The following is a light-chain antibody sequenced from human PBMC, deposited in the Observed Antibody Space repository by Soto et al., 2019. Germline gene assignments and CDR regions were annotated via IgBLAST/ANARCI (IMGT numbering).Light chain of an antibody. CDR3: QQSYSTPPFT. CDR1: QSISSY. Sequence: DIPMTQSPSSLSASVGDRVTITCRASQSISSYLNWYQQKPGKAPKLLIYAASSLQSGVPSRCSGCGSGTDFTLTISSLQPEDFATYYCQQSYSTPPFTFGPGTKVDIK. J-gene: IGKJ3*01. CDR2: AAS. V-gene: IGKV1-39*01.